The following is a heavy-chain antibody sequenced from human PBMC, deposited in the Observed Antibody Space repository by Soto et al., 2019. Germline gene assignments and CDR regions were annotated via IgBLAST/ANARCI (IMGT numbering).Heavy chain of an antibody. CDR2: ISSQNGNT. CDR1: HYTFTSYG. D-gene: IGHD3-3*01. CDR3: ARDRPYYTSDSVDY. V-gene: IGHV1-18*01. J-gene: IGHJ4*02. Sequence: GPGVKKHGASVKVSCKASHYTFTSYGVSWVRQAPGQGLEWMGWISSQNGNTVYAQNFQGRVTLTTDTSTSTAFMELRSLQSDDTALYYCARDRPYYTSDSVDYWGQGTLVTVSS.